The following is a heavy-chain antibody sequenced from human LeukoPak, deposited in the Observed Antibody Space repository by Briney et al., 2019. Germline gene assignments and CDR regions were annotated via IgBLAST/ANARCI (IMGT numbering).Heavy chain of an antibody. D-gene: IGHD3-16*01. CDR1: GFTFSTFW. J-gene: IGHJ4*02. Sequence: GGSLRLSCAASGFTFSTFWMSWVRQAPGKGLEWVASIKQDGSETYYVDSVNGRFTISRDDAKNSLYLQMSSLRAEDTAVYLCVRGGRQYNSWGQGTLVTVSS. CDR2: IKQDGSET. CDR3: VRGGRQYNS. V-gene: IGHV3-7*01.